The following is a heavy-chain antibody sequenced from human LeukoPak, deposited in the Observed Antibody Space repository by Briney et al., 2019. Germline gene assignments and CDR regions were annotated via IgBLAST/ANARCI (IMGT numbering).Heavy chain of an antibody. J-gene: IGHJ4*02. V-gene: IGHV3-23*01. D-gene: IGHD4-23*01. CDR1: GLTFSSSW. Sequence: GGSLRLSCAVSGLTFSSSWMDWVRQAPGKGLEWVSTISGSAGSTYYADSVKGRFTISRDNAKNTLYLQMNSLRAEDTAVYYCAKARGEQNGGSNYWGQGTLVTVSS. CDR3: AKARGEQNGGSNY. CDR2: ISGSAGST.